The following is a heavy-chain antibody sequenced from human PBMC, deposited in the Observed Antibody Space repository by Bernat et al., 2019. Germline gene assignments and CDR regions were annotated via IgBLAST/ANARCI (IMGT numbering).Heavy chain of an antibody. CDR2: INTNTGRP. CDR1: GYTFTNYG. D-gene: IGHD4-23*01. V-gene: IGHV7-4-1*02. CDR3: ARAVIKGIIDY. J-gene: IGHJ4*02. Sequence: QVQLVQSGSELRKPGASVKVSCQASGYTFTNYGINWVRQAPGQGLEWMGWINTNTGRPTYAQGFTGRFVFSLDTPVSTAFLQISSLMAEDTAVYFCARAVIKGIIDYLGQGTLVTVSS.